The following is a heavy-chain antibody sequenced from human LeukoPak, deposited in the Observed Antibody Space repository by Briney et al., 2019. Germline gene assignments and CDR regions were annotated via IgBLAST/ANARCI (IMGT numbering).Heavy chain of an antibody. CDR2: VYYSGST. Sequence: SETLSLTCTVSGDSISSYYWSWIRQPPGKKLEWIGYVYYSGSTNYNPSLKSRVTISVDTSKNQYSLKLTSVTAADTAVYYCARQNWNGYYYYAMDVWGQGTTVTVSS. CDR1: GDSISSYY. D-gene: IGHD1-1*01. CDR3: ARQNWNGYYYYAMDV. V-gene: IGHV4-59*08. J-gene: IGHJ6*02.